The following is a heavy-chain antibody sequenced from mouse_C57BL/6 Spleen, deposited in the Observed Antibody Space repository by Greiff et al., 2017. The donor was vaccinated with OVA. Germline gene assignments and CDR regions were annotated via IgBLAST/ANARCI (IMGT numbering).Heavy chain of an antibody. CDR1: GFTFSSYG. CDR3: AREGYTTAYVDY. D-gene: IGHD1-2*01. Sequence: EVQVVESGGDLVKPGGSLKLSCAASGFTFSSYGMSWVRQTPDKRLEWVATISSGGSYTYYPDSVKGRFTISRDNAKNTLYLQMSSLKSEDTAMYYCAREGYTTAYVDYWGQGTTLTVSS. J-gene: IGHJ2*01. V-gene: IGHV5-6*01. CDR2: ISSGGSYT.